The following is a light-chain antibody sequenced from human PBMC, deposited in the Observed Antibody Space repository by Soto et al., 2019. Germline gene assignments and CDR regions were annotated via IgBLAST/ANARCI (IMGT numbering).Light chain of an antibody. CDR3: QQYGSSPYT. Sequence: EIVLTQSPGTLSLSPGERATLSCRASESVSSSYLAWYQQKPGQAPSLLIFGASSRATGIPDRFSGSGSATDFTLTIIRLEPADFAVYYCQQYGSSPYTFGQGTKLEIK. CDR1: ESVSSSY. CDR2: GAS. V-gene: IGKV3-20*01. J-gene: IGKJ2*01.